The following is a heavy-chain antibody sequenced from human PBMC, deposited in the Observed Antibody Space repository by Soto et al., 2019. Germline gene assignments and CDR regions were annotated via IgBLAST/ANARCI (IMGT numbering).Heavy chain of an antibody. V-gene: IGHV1-18*01. D-gene: IGHD3-22*01. CDR1: GYTFTSYG. CDR2: ISAYNGNT. Sequence: EASVKVSCKASGYTFTSYGISWVRQAPGQGLEWMGWISAYNGNTNYAQKLQGRVTMTTDTSTSTAYMELRSLRSDDTAVYYCARDPSLSRVVITPDAFDIWGQGTMVTVSS. CDR3: ARDPSLSRVVITPDAFDI. J-gene: IGHJ3*02.